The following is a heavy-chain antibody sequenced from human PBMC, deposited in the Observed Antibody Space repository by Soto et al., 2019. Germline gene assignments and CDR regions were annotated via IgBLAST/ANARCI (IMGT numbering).Heavy chain of an antibody. CDR1: GGSISSGDYY. D-gene: IGHD5-18*01. CDR2: IYYSGST. Sequence: SETLSLTCTVSGGSISSGDYYWSWIRQPPGKGLEWIGYIYYSGSTYYNPSLKSRVTISVDTSKNQFSLKLSSVTAADTAVYYCAGYVEMATAFDYWGQGTLVTVSS. CDR3: AGYVEMATAFDY. J-gene: IGHJ4*02. V-gene: IGHV4-30-4*01.